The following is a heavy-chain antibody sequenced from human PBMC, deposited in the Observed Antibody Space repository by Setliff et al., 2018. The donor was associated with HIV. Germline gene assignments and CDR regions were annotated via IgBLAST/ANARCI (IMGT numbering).Heavy chain of an antibody. D-gene: IGHD3-16*01. CDR1: GDTFTRST. V-gene: IGHV1-69*10. CDR2: IIPVLGIT. Sequence: SVKVSCKVSGDTFTRSTYTWVRRAPGQGLDWMGGIIPVLGITNYAQRFQGRVILTADESTTTHYMELNSLTYEDTAVYYCAKEVGGSYALGSKVLDSWGQGTLVTVSS. J-gene: IGHJ4*02. CDR3: AKEVGGSYALGSKVLDS.